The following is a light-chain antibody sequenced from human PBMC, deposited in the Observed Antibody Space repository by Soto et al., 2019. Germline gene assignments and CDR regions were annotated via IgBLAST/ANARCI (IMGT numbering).Light chain of an antibody. V-gene: IGLV2-14*01. CDR3: SSYTSSSTRV. Sequence: QSALTQPASVSGSPGQSITISCTGTSSDVGGYNYVSWYQQHPGKAPKLMIYEVSNRPSGVSNRFSGSKSGNTVSLTISGLQAEDEADYYCSSYTSSSTRVFGTGTKLIVL. J-gene: IGLJ1*01. CDR2: EVS. CDR1: SSDVGGYNY.